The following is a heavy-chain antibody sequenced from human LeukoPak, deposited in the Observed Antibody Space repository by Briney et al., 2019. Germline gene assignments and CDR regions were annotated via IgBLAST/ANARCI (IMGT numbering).Heavy chain of an antibody. V-gene: IGHV1-18*01. J-gene: IGHJ5*02. CDR2: ISAYNGNT. CDR3: ARVLGYCSSTSCAEYNWFDP. D-gene: IGHD2-2*03. CDR1: GYTFTGYG. Sequence: ASVKVSCKASGYTFTGYGISWVRQAPGQGLEWMGWISAYNGNTNYAQKLQGRVTMTTDTSTSTAYMELRSLRSDDTAVYYCARVLGYCSSTSCAEYNWFDPWGQGTLVTVSS.